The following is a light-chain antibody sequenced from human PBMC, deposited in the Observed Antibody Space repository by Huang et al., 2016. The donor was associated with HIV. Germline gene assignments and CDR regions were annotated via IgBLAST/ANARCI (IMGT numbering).Light chain of an antibody. Sequence: AIQLTQSPSSLSASVGDRVTITCRASQGISSALAWYQQKPGKPPKLLIYEASSLEGVVPSRFSGSGSGTDFTLTISSLQPEDFASCYCQQFKSNPLTFGGGTRVEIK. CDR1: QGISSA. CDR2: EAS. J-gene: IGKJ4*01. V-gene: IGKV1-13*02. CDR3: QQFKSNPLT.